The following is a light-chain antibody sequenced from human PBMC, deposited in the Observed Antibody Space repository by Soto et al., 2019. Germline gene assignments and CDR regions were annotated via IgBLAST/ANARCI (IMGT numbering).Light chain of an antibody. J-gene: IGKJ3*01. CDR2: DAS. CDR1: QSVSSRY. CDR3: QQYGSSTFT. V-gene: IGKV3D-20*01. Sequence: IVLTQSPVTLSLSAGERATLSCGASQSVSSRYLAWYQQKPGLAPRLIIYDASSRATGIPDRFSVSVSGTDCTITISRLEKEDGAVYYCQQYGSSTFTFGPGTKVDIK.